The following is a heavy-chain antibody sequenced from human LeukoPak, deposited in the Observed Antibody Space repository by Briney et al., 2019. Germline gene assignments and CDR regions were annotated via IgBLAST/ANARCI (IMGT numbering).Heavy chain of an antibody. CDR1: GYTFTGYY. Sequence: GASVKVSCKASGYTFTGYYMHWVRQAPGQGLEWRGRINPNSGGTNYAQKFQGRVTMTRDTSISTAYMELSRLRSDDTAVYYCARERLPLYYYDSSGYRLFDYWGQGTQVTVSS. J-gene: IGHJ4*02. CDR2: INPNSGGT. V-gene: IGHV1-2*06. D-gene: IGHD3-22*01. CDR3: ARERLPLYYYDSSGYRLFDY.